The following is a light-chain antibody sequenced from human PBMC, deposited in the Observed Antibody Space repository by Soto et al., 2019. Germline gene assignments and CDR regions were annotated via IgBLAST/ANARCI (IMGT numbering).Light chain of an antibody. Sequence: VVTQSASTVSVSPGERAALSCRASQSVSSNLAWYQQKPGQAPRLLIYGASTRATGTPARFSGSGSGTGFTLTISSLQSEDFAVYYCQQYNSWPPYTFGQGTRLEIK. J-gene: IGKJ2*01. CDR2: GAS. CDR1: QSVSSN. V-gene: IGKV3-15*01. CDR3: QQYNSWPPYT.